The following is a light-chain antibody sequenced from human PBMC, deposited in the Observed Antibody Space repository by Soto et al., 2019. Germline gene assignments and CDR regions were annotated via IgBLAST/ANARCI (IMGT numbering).Light chain of an antibody. CDR3: QQYNQWRT. V-gene: IGKV3-15*01. CDR2: GAS. CDR1: QSVSSN. Sequence: IVMTQSPATLSVSPGERATLSCRASQSVSSNLAWYQQKPGQAPRLLIYGASTRATGIPARFSGSGSGTEFTLTITRLQSEDFAVYYCQQYNQWRTFGPGTKVEIK. J-gene: IGKJ1*01.